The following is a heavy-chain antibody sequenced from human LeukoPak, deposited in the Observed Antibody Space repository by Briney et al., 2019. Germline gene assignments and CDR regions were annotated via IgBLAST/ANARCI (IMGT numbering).Heavy chain of an antibody. CDR3: ASLNIVVVPAGKAAAGPDY. J-gene: IGHJ4*02. D-gene: IGHD2-2*01. Sequence: PGGSLRLSCAASGFTFSNYSMNWVRQAPGKGLEWVSYISSSSSTIYYADSVKGRFTISRDNAKNSLYLQMNSLRAEDTAVYYCASLNIVVVPAGKAAAGPDYWGQGTLVTVSS. V-gene: IGHV3-48*04. CDR1: GFTFSNYS. CDR2: ISSSSSTI.